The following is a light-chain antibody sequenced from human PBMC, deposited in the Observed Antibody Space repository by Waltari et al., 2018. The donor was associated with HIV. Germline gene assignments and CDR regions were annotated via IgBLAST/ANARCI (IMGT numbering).Light chain of an antibody. J-gene: IGKJ2*01. CDR3: QQYNHWPPYT. CDR1: QSINSH. V-gene: IGKV3-15*01. CDR2: GAS. Sequence: EVVMTQSPATLSVSLGARATLSCRASQSINSHLDWYQHKPGQAPRLLFYGASTRATGVPARFSGSGSGTDFTLTISGLQSEDFAVYYCQQYNHWPPYTFGQGTKLEIK.